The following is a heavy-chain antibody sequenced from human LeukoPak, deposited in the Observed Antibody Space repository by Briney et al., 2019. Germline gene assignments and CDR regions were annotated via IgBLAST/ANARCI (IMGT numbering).Heavy chain of an antibody. D-gene: IGHD6-19*01. CDR2: ISGSGGST. CDR3: AKDSRIAVAGTEGFDY. V-gene: IGHV3-23*01. J-gene: IGHJ4*02. Sequence: PGGSLRLSCAASGFTFSSYAMSWVRQAPGKGLEWVSAISGSGGSTYYADSVKGRFTISRDNSKNMLYLQMNSLRAEDTAVYYCAKDSRIAVAGTEGFDYWGQGTLVTVSS. CDR1: GFTFSSYA.